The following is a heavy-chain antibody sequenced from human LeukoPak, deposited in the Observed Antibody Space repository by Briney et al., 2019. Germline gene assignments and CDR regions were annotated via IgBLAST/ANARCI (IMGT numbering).Heavy chain of an antibody. CDR3: TRGKLIVLVPAPI. V-gene: IGHV3-30*03. J-gene: IGHJ3*02. CDR1: GFTFSNYG. CDR2: ISYDGTNE. Sequence: GGSLRLSCAASGFTFSNYGIHWVRQAPGKGLEWVAVISYDGTNEDYADSVKGRFTISRDNSKNTLYLQMNSLRVEDTAVYYCTRGKLIVLVPAPIWGQGTMVTVSS. D-gene: IGHD2-2*01.